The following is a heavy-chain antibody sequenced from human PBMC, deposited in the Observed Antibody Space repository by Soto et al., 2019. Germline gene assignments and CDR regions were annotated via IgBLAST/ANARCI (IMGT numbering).Heavy chain of an antibody. CDR1: GFTFSSYG. CDR3: ATERKTIFGVVTRFDY. D-gene: IGHD3-3*01. CDR2: ISYDGSNT. Sequence: GGSLRLSCAASGFTFSSYGMHWVRQAPGKGLEWVAIISYDGSNTYYADSVKGRFTISRDNSKNTLYLQMNSLRAEDTSVYYCATERKTIFGVVTRFDYWGQGTLVTVSS. J-gene: IGHJ4*02. V-gene: IGHV3-30*03.